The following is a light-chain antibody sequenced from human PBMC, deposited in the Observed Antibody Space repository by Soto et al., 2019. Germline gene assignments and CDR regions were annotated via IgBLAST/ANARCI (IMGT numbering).Light chain of an antibody. CDR1: QSVTSN. CDR3: QQYNNWYT. Sequence: EIVMTQSPATLSVSPGERATLSCRASQSVTSNLAWYQQKPGQAPRLLMYGASTRATGIPARFSGSGSGTEFTLTISILQSEDFAVYYCQQYNNWYTFGQGTKLEIK. CDR2: GAS. V-gene: IGKV3-15*01. J-gene: IGKJ2*01.